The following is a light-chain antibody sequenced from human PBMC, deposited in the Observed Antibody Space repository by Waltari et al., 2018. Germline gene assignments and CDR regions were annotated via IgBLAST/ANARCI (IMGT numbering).Light chain of an antibody. J-gene: IGLJ2*01. CDR2: KDS. CDR1: VLSKRF. Sequence: SSGLTQPPSVSVSPGQTTRITCSGDVLSKRFAYRYQNKSGQAPLLLIFKDSERPSGIPERFSGSSSGTTVTLTISGVQPEDEADYYCQSADISTSSLIFAGGTKLTVL. V-gene: IGLV3-25*03. CDR3: QSADISTSSLI.